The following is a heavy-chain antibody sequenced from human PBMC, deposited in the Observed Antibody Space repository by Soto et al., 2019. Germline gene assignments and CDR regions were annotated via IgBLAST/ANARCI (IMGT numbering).Heavy chain of an antibody. D-gene: IGHD2-2*01. V-gene: IGHV1-18*01. J-gene: IGHJ5*02. CDR1: GYPFSNYG. CDR3: ARVVPGAEAWFGP. CDR2: ISLYSDGT. Sequence: ASVKVSCKASGYPFSNYGITWVRQAPGQPLEWLGWISLYSDGTNYAQKFQGRVSMTTDTSTTTAYMELRSLRSDDTAVYYCARVVPGAEAWFGPWGQGTLVNVS.